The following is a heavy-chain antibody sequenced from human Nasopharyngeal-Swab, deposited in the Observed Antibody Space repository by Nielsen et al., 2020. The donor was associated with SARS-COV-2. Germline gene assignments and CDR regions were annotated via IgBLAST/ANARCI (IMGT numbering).Heavy chain of an antibody. CDR1: GFSVSYNY. V-gene: IGHV3-53*01. CDR3: ARIPQPHNWNTRPVDY. CDR2: IYSRGET. Sequence: GGSLRLSCEVSGFSVSYNYMSWVRQAPGKGLERDAVIYSRGETHYTDSVRGRFTISRDNSKNMVNLQLNSLRAEDTAVYYCARIPQPHNWNTRPVDYWGQGTRVTVS. D-gene: IGHD1-20*01. J-gene: IGHJ4*02.